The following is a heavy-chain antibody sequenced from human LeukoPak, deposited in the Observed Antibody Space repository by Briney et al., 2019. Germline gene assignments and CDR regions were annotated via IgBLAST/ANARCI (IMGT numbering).Heavy chain of an antibody. Sequence: GGSLRLSCAASGFTVSIPCMNWVRQAPGKGLEWVSVIYSGNNTYYADSVKGRFTIFRDKSKNTLYLQMNSLRPEDTAVYYCAKSGDFGVDYYYYYGLDVWGHGTTVTVTS. D-gene: IGHD3-3*01. J-gene: IGHJ6*02. V-gene: IGHV3-66*02. CDR2: IYSGNNT. CDR3: AKSGDFGVDYYYYYGLDV. CDR1: GFTVSIPC.